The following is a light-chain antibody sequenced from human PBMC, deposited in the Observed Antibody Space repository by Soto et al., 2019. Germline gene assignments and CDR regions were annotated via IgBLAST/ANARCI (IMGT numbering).Light chain of an antibody. Sequence: EVVMTQSPATLSVSPGERATLSCRASESVSRNLAWYQQKPGQAPRLLIYDASTRATGIPDRFSGSGSGTDFTLTISSLQPEDFATYYCQHFKSFPITFGQGTRLEIK. V-gene: IGKV3-15*01. CDR1: ESVSRN. J-gene: IGKJ5*01. CDR3: QHFKSFPIT. CDR2: DAS.